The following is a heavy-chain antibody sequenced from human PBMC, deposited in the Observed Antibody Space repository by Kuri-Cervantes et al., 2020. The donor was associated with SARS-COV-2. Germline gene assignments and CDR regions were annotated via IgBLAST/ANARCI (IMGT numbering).Heavy chain of an antibody. D-gene: IGHD6-19*01. Sequence: GGSLRLSCAASGFTFSSYSMNWVRQAPGKGLEWVSSISSSSSYIYYADSVKGRFTISRDNAKNSLYLQMNSLRAEDTAVYYCARFIAVAGTGGDYWGQGTLVTVSS. CDR1: GFTFSSYS. CDR3: ARFIAVAGTGGDY. CDR2: ISSSSSYI. J-gene: IGHJ4*02. V-gene: IGHV3-21*01.